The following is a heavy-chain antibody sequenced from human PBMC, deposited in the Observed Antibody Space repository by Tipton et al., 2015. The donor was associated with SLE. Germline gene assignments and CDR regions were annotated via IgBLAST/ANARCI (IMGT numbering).Heavy chain of an antibody. D-gene: IGHD1-1*01. CDR1: GGSISSSSYY. J-gene: IGHJ6*02. CDR3: ARHRTDDARGIDV. V-gene: IGHV4-39*07. Sequence: TLSLTCTVSGGSISSSSYYWGWIRQPPGKGLEWIGSIYYSGSTYYNPSLKSRVTISVDTPKNQFSLKLSSVTAAATAVYYCARHRTDDARGIDVWGQGTTVTVSS. CDR2: IYYSGST.